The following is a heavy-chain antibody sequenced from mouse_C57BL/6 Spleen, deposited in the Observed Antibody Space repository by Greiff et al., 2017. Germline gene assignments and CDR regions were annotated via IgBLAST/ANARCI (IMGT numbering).Heavy chain of an antibody. CDR3: ARQGPYYNYGYYFDD. CDR2: IDPSDSET. D-gene: IGHD2-12*01. V-gene: IGHV1-52*01. Sequence: QVQLQQPGAELVRPGSSVKLSCKASGYTFTSYWMHWVKQRPIQGLEWIGNIDPSDSETHYNQKFKDKATLTVDKSSSTAYMQLRSLPSKDSAVYYCARQGPYYNYGYYFDDWGQGTTLTVSS. CDR1: GYTFTSYW. J-gene: IGHJ2*01.